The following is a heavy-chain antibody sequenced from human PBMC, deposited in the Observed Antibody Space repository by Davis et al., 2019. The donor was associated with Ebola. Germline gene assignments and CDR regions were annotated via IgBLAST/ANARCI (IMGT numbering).Heavy chain of an antibody. J-gene: IGHJ5*02. CDR1: GGSISSYY. D-gene: IGHD2-2*02. Sequence: PSETLSLTCTVSGGSISSYYWSWIRQPPGKGLEWIGYIYYSGSTNYNPSLKSRVTISVDTSKNQFSLKLSSVTAADTAVYYCAASPGYCSSTSCYTGWFDPWGQGTLVTVSS. V-gene: IGHV4-59*01. CDR3: AASPGYCSSTSCYTGWFDP. CDR2: IYYSGST.